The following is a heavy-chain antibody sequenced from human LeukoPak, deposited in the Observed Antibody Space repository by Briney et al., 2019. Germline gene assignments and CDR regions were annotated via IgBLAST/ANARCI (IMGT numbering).Heavy chain of an antibody. D-gene: IGHD3-10*01. J-gene: IGHJ4*02. CDR1: GYTFTSYG. CDR3: ARDRPLRDDKNYFDY. CDR2: ISAYNGNT. Sequence: ASVKVSCKASGYTFTSYGISWVRQAPGQGLEWMGWISAYNGNTNYAQKLQGRVTMTTDTSTSTAYMELRSLRSDDTAVYYCARDRPLRDDKNYFDYWGQGTLVTVSS. V-gene: IGHV1-18*01.